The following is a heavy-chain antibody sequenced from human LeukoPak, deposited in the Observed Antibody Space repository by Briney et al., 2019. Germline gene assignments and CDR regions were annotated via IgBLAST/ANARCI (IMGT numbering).Heavy chain of an antibody. CDR2: ISKNGKTI. J-gene: IGHJ5*02. CDR3: ATTGLLGDIP. V-gene: IGHV3-11*01. D-gene: IGHD2-21*01. Sequence: GESLRLSCAASGFTFSDYYMSWIRQAPGKGLEWLSYISKNGKTIYYADSIKGRFTISRDNAEKSVYLQMNSLRAEDTAVYYCATTGLLGDIPWGQGTLVTVSS. CDR1: GFTFSDYY.